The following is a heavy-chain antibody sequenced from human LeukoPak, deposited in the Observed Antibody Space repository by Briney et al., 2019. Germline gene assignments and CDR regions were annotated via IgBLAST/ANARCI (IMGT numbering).Heavy chain of an antibody. Sequence: GGSLRLSCAASGFTFTSYEMNWVRQAPGKGLEWVSYISSSGSTIYYADSVKGRFTISRDSAKNSLYLQMNSLRAEDTAFYYCAGGGPEEDYFDYWGQGTLVTVSS. J-gene: IGHJ4*02. CDR3: AGGGPEEDYFDY. CDR1: GFTFTSYE. D-gene: IGHD1-14*01. V-gene: IGHV3-48*03. CDR2: ISSSGSTI.